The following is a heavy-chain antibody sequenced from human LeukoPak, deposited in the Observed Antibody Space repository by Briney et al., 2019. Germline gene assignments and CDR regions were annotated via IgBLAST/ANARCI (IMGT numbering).Heavy chain of an antibody. CDR3: TTDSGWYVGTFYGMDV. CDR1: GSTLMELF. V-gene: IGHV1-24*01. CDR2: FDPEDGEI. D-gene: IGHD6-19*01. Sequence: VAYKVSGSTLMELFIHWVRQATGKGLEWMGGFDPEDGEIIYAQKFQGRVTMTEDTSTDTAYMELSSLRSEDTAVYYCTTDSGWYVGTFYGMDVWGQGTTVTVSS. J-gene: IGHJ6*02.